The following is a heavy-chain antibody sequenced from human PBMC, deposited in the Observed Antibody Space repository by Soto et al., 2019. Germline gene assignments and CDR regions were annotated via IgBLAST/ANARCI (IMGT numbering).Heavy chain of an antibody. Sequence: QLQLQESGSGLVKPSQTLSLTCAVSGGSISSGGYSWSWIRQPPGKGLEWIGYIYHSGSTYYNPSFKTRVTLSVDRSKNQFSLKLGSVTAADTAVYYCAAGGGLPRYYWGQGTLVTVSS. V-gene: IGHV4-30-2*01. CDR2: IYHSGST. D-gene: IGHD5-12*01. CDR1: GGSISSGGYS. CDR3: AAGGGLPRYY. J-gene: IGHJ4*02.